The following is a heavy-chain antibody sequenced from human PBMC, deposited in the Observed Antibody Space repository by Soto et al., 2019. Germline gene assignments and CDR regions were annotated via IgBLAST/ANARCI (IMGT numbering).Heavy chain of an antibody. CDR1: GFAFDDYG. J-gene: IGHJ6*03. CDR3: ARGVAVAGAPFYYYMDV. CDR2: INWNGGST. Sequence: TGGSLRLSWAASGFAFDDYGMSWVRQAPGKGLEWVSGINWNGGSTGYADSVKGRFTISRDNAKNSLYLQMNSLRAEDTALYHCARGVAVAGAPFYYYMDVWGKGTTVTVSS. V-gene: IGHV3-20*01. D-gene: IGHD6-19*01.